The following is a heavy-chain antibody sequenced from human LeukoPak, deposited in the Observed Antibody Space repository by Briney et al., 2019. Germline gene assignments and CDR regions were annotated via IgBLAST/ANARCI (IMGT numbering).Heavy chain of an antibody. J-gene: IGHJ4*02. D-gene: IGHD4-17*01. CDR2: ISWNSGSI. CDR1: GFTFDDYA. Sequence: SLRLSCAASGFTFDDYAMHWVRQAPGKGLEWVSGISWNSGSIGYADSVKGRFTISRDNAKNSLYLQMNSLRAEDTALYYCAKDRIYDGDYAGYFDDWGQGTLVTVSS. CDR3: AKDRIYDGDYAGYFDD. V-gene: IGHV3-9*01.